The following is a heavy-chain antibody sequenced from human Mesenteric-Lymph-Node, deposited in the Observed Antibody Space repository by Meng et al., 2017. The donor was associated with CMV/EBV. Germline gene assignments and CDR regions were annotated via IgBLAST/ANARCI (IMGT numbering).Heavy chain of an antibody. CDR3: ARRTRNDAFDI. D-gene: IGHD1-14*01. J-gene: IGHJ3*02. Sequence: GSLRLSCTVSGGSVSSGAYYWSWIRQPPGKGLEWIGYIYYSGSTNYNPSLKSRVTISVDTSKNQFSLKLSSVTAADTAVYYCARRTRNDAFDIWGQGTMVTVSS. CDR1: GGSVSSGAYY. CDR2: IYYSGST. V-gene: IGHV4-61*08.